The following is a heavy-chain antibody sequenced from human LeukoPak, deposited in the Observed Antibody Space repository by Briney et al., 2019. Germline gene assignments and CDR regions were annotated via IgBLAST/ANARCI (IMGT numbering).Heavy chain of an antibody. Sequence: GGSLRLSCAASGFTFSSYAMSWVRQAPGKGLEWVSVISGSGGSTYYADSVKGRFTISRDNSKNTLYLQMNSLRAEDTAVYYCAKLIVGDPENYWGQGTLVTVSS. J-gene: IGHJ4*02. CDR2: ISGSGGST. V-gene: IGHV3-23*01. D-gene: IGHD1-26*01. CDR3: AKLIVGDPENY. CDR1: GFTFSSYA.